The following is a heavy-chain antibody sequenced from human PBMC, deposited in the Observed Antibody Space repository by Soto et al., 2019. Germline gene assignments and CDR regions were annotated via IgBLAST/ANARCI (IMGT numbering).Heavy chain of an antibody. Sequence: EVQLVESGGGLVQPGGSLRLSCAASGFTVSSNYMSWVRQTPGKGLEWVSLIYSGGSTSYADSVKGRFTISRDNSKNTLYLQMNSLRAEDTAVYYCARDAFGSGSYSPSDWGQGTLVTVSS. J-gene: IGHJ4*02. CDR1: GFTVSSNY. V-gene: IGHV3-66*01. CDR3: ARDAFGSGSYSPSD. D-gene: IGHD3-10*01. CDR2: IYSGGST.